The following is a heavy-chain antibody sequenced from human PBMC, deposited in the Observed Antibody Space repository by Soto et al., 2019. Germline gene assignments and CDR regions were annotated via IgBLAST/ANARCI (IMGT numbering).Heavy chain of an antibody. Sequence: GSLRLSCAASGFTFSNAWMNWVRQAPGKGLEWVGRIKSKTDGGTTDYAAPVKGRFTISRDDSKNTLYLQMNSLKTEDTAAYYCTTDRSYYYDSSGYYYYRKFDYWGQGTLVTVSS. D-gene: IGHD3-22*01. V-gene: IGHV3-15*07. CDR1: GFTFSNAW. CDR2: IKSKTDGGTT. J-gene: IGHJ4*02. CDR3: TTDRSYYYDSSGYYYYRKFDY.